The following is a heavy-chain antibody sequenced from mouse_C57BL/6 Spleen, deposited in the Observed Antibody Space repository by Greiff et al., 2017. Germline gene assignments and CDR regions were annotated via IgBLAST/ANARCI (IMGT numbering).Heavy chain of an antibody. CDR2: IYPSDSET. Sequence: VQLQQPGAELVRPGSSVKLSCKASGYTFTSYWMDWVKQRPGQGLEWIGNIYPSDSETHYNQKFKDKATLTVDKSSSTAYMQLSSLTSEDSAVYYCARRRGYLYAMGYWGQRPSVTVSS. J-gene: IGHJ4*01. CDR3: ARRRGYLYAMGY. V-gene: IGHV1-61*01. CDR1: GYTFTSYW. D-gene: IGHD2-2*01.